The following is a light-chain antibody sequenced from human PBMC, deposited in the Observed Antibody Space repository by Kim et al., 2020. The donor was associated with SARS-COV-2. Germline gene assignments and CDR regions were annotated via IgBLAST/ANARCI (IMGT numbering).Light chain of an antibody. Sequence: VSPGQTASISCSGDKLGYKYACGYQQTPGQSPVVVIYQDSKRPSGIPERFSGSNSGNTATLTISGTQAMDEADYYCQAWDSSTVWVFGGGTQLTVL. CDR1: KLGYKY. CDR2: QDS. CDR3: QAWDSSTVWV. J-gene: IGLJ3*02. V-gene: IGLV3-1*01.